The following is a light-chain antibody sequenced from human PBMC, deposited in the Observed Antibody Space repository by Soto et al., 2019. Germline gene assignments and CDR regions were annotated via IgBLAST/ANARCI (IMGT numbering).Light chain of an antibody. J-gene: IGKJ5*01. CDR2: DAS. CDR3: QQRSSWPLIT. Sequence: EIVLTQSPATLSLSLGERATLSCRASQSVRSDLAWYQQKPGQAPRLLVYDASNRATGIPVRFSGSGSGADFTLTISGLEPEDFAVYYCQQRSSWPLITFGQGTRLEIK. V-gene: IGKV3-11*01. CDR1: QSVRSD.